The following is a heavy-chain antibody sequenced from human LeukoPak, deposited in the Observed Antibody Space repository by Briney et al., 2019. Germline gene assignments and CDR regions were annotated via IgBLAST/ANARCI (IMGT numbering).Heavy chain of an antibody. CDR3: AKEKLASASFYYYMDV. Sequence: PGRSLRLSCAASGFTFNKFGMHWVRQAPGKGLEWVAHLRYDGNDKYYADSVRGRFTISRDTSKNTLYLQMNSLRAEDTAVYYCAKEKLASASFYYYMDVWGKGTTVTVSS. CDR1: GFTFNKFG. V-gene: IGHV3-30*02. CDR2: LRYDGNDK. D-gene: IGHD6-13*01. J-gene: IGHJ6*03.